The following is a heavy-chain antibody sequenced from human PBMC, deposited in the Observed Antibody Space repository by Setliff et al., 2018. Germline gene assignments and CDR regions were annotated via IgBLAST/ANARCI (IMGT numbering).Heavy chain of an antibody. CDR2: TYASGAT. CDR3: VPGRGS. J-gene: IGHJ5*02. V-gene: IGHV3-53*01. CDR1: GFVVSNNE. Sequence: GGSLRLSCAASGFVVSNNEMSWVRQAPEKGLEWVSVTYASGATNYADSVKGRFTISRDNSKNTLFLHMNDLRAEDTAVFYCVPGRGSWGQGALVTVSS. D-gene: IGHD6-25*01.